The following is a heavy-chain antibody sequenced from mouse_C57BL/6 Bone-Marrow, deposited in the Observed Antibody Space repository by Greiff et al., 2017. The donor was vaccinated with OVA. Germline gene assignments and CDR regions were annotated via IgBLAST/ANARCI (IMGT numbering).Heavy chain of an antibody. CDR2: FHPYNDDT. V-gene: IGHV1-47*01. J-gene: IGHJ2*01. D-gene: IGHD5-5*01. CDR1: GYTFTTYP. Sequence: QVQLQQSGAELVKPGASVKMSCKASGYTFTTYPIEWMKQNHGKSLAWIGNFHPYNDDTKYNEKFKGKATLTVEKSSSTVYLEHTRLTYDYSAVYYCAKGLPYYFDYWGQGTTLTVSS. CDR3: AKGLPYYFDY.